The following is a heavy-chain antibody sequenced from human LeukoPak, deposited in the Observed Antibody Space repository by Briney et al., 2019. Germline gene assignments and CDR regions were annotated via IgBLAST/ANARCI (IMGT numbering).Heavy chain of an antibody. J-gene: IGHJ4*02. CDR1: GGSFSGYY. V-gene: IGHV4-34*01. CDR2: INHSGST. CDR3: ASSPLLGFLEWLLWPYFDY. D-gene: IGHD3-3*01. Sequence: SSETLSLTCAVYGGSFSGYYWSWIRQPPGKGLEWIGEINHSGSTNYNPSLKSRVTISVDTSKNQFSLKLSSVTAADTAVYYCASSPLLGFLEWLLWPYFDYWGQGTLVTVSS.